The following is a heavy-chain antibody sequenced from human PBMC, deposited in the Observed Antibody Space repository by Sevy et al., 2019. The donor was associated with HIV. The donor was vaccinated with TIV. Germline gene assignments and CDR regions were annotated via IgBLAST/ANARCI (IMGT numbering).Heavy chain of an antibody. CDR2: INHSGIT. CDR3: VRQDLATAAPRPY. J-gene: IGHJ4*02. V-gene: IGHV4-34*01. Sequence: SETLSLTCTVHGEPFSGYYWSWIRQPPGKGLEWIGEINHSGITHYNPSLKSRVTLLVDTSKNHFSLKLSSVTAADTAVYYCVRQDLATAAPRPYWGQGSLVTVSS. D-gene: IGHD6-6*01. CDR1: GEPFSGYY.